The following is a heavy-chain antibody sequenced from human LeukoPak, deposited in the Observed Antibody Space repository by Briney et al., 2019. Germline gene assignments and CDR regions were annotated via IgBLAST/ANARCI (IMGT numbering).Heavy chain of an antibody. CDR3: ATARGYSGFALLH. CDR1: GGSISNYY. CDR2: IYYSGIT. Sequence: PSETLSLTCTVSGGSISNYYWSWIRQPPGKGLEWIGYIYYSGITNYNPSLKSRVTISVDTSKNQFSLKLSSVTTADTAIYYCATARGYSGFALLHWGQGTLVTVSS. V-gene: IGHV4-59*01. D-gene: IGHD5-12*01. J-gene: IGHJ4*02.